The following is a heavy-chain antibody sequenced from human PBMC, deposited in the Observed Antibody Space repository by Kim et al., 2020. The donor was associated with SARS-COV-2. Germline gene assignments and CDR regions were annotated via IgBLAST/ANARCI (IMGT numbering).Heavy chain of an antibody. J-gene: IGHJ4*02. CDR1: GGSISSGSYY. CDR2: IYTSGST. D-gene: IGHD6-13*01. Sequence: SETLSLTCTVSGGSISSGSYYWSWIRQPAGKGLEWIGRIYTSGSTNYNPSLKSRVTISVDTSKNQFSLKLSSVTAADTAVYYCAREVGSEAAAGTLDYWGQGTLVTVSS. V-gene: IGHV4-61*02. CDR3: AREVGSEAAAGTLDY.